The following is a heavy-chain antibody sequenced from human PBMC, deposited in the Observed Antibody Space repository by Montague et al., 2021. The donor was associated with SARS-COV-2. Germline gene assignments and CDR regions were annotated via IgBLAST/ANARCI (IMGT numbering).Heavy chain of an antibody. J-gene: IGHJ4*02. Sequence: SETLSLTCAVYACTISRYYLTLIPSTKRNGLGSTGHSYYDEGNNYNPSIKSRVTMSVESSKNQISLRLSSVSAARTAVYYCARYGSYFEHWGQGTLVTVSS. CDR1: ACTISRYY. D-gene: IGHD1-26*01. CDR3: ARYGSYFEH. V-gene: IGHV4-59*03. CDR2: SYYDEGN.